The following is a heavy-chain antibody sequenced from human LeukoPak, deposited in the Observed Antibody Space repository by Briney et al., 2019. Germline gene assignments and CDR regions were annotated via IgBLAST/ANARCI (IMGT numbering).Heavy chain of an antibody. CDR3: ARVPPYYYDSSGYYYVGAFDI. V-gene: IGHV1-69*05. D-gene: IGHD3-22*01. Sequence: GSSVKVSFKCSGGTFISYAISWVRQAPGQGLEWMGRIIPIFGTANYAQKFQGRVTITTDEPTRTAYMELSSLRSEDTAVYYCARVPPYYYDSSGYYYVGAFDIWGQGTMVTVSS. CDR1: GGTFISYA. J-gene: IGHJ3*02. CDR2: IIPIFGTA.